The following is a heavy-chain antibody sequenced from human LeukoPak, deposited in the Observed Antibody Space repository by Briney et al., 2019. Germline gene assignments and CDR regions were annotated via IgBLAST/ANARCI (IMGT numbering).Heavy chain of an antibody. Sequence: SLKVSCKASGGTFSSYCINWVRQAPGQGLEWVGGINPIFDTTNYAHKFQGRVTITADKSTSTAYMELSSLRSEDTAVYYCTRGAFNYNDGYYHGMDVWGKGTTVTVSS. D-gene: IGHD1-1*01. CDR1: GGTFSSYC. CDR3: TRGAFNYNDGYYHGMDV. V-gene: IGHV1-69*06. CDR2: INPIFDTT. J-gene: IGHJ6*04.